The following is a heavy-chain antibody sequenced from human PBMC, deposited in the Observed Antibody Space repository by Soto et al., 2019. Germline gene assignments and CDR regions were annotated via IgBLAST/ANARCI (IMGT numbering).Heavy chain of an antibody. J-gene: IGHJ5*02. D-gene: IGHD2-2*01. V-gene: IGHV1-18*01. CDR3: ARVVPGAEAWFGP. CDR2: ISLYSDGT. Sequence: GASVKVSCKASGYNISSYDIIWVRQAAGQPLEWLGWISLYSDGTNYAQKFQGRVSMTTDTSTTTAYMELRSLRSDDTAVYYCARVVPGAEAWFGPWGQGTLVTVSS. CDR1: GYNISSYD.